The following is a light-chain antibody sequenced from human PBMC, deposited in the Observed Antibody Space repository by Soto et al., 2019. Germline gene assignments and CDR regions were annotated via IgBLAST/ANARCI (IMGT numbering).Light chain of an antibody. J-gene: IGKJ1*01. Sequence: IVWTHSPATLSFSPGEMATLSFRASQSISSYLAWYQQKPGQAPSLLIYDASNRAAGIPARFSGSGSGTDFTPTLSSLEPEDFAVYYCQQRSNWTRTSGQGTKVDTK. CDR2: DAS. V-gene: IGKV3-11*01. CDR1: QSISSY. CDR3: QQRSNWTRT.